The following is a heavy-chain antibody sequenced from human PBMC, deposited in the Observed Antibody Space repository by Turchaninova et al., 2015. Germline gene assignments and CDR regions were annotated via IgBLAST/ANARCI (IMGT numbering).Heavy chain of an antibody. Sequence: EVQLVESGGGLVEPGGSLRLSCGAPEFTFRPYSMSWVRQDPGKWLKWVSYISPSSSTMYYADSVKGRFTISRDDAKNSLFLQMNSLRAEDTAFYYCARDGYFTSGLRYFDYWGQGTLVTVSS. CDR3: ARDGYFTSGLRYFDY. CDR1: EFTFRPYS. CDR2: ISPSSSTM. J-gene: IGHJ4*02. D-gene: IGHD6-19*01. V-gene: IGHV3-48*04.